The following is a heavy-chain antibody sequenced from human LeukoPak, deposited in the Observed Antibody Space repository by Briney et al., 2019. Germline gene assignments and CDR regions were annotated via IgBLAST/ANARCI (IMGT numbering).Heavy chain of an antibody. D-gene: IGHD3-10*01. J-gene: IGHJ5*02. CDR2: INPNSGGT. CDR1: GYTFTGYY. V-gene: IGHV1-2*02. CDR3: ARVLSYYGSGSYYTP. Sequence: ASVKVSCKASGYTFTGYYMHWVRQAPGQGLEWMGWINPNSGGTNYAQKFQGRVTMTRDTSISTAYMELSRLRSDDTAVYYCARVLSYYGSGSYYTPWGQGTLVTVSS.